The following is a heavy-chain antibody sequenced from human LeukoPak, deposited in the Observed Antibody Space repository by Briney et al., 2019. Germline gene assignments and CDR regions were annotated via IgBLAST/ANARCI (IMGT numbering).Heavy chain of an antibody. V-gene: IGHV3-15*01. Sequence: GGSLRLSCAASGFTFSNTWMNWVRQAPGKGLELVGRIKRIIDGGTTDYAAPVKGRFTVSRDDSINTLYLQMSSLKTEDTAVYYCAAQGGSGDLRYWGQGTLVTVSS. J-gene: IGHJ4*02. CDR2: IKRIIDGGTT. CDR1: GFTFSNTW. D-gene: IGHD4-17*01. CDR3: AAQGGSGDLRY.